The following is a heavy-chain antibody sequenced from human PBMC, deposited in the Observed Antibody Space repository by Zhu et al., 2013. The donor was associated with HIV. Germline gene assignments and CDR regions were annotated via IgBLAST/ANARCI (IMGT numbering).Heavy chain of an antibody. J-gene: IGHJ4*02. D-gene: IGHD1-26*01. CDR3: ARRYSGTAHFDY. V-gene: IGHV1-18*04. CDR2: ISGYNGNT. CDR1: GYSFIGHY. Sequence: QVQLVQSGAEVRKPGASVKISCKASGYSFIGHYIHWVRQAPGQGLEWMGWISGYNGNTNYAQKLQGRVTMTRDTSTSTAYMDLRSLRSDDTAVYYCARRYSGTAHFDYWGQGTLVTVSS.